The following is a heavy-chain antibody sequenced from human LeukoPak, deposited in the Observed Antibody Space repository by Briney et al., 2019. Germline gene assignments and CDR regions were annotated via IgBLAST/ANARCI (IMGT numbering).Heavy chain of an antibody. D-gene: IGHD4-17*01. V-gene: IGHV4-39*01. Sequence: SETLSLTCTVSGASISRSDYFWGWIRQPPGKGLEWIGSIYYSGSTYYSPSLKGRVTISVDTPKNQFSLKLNSVTAADTAVYYCARSSEYGDPFNYWGQGTLVTVSS. CDR2: IYYSGST. CDR1: GASISRSDYF. CDR3: ARSSEYGDPFNY. J-gene: IGHJ4*02.